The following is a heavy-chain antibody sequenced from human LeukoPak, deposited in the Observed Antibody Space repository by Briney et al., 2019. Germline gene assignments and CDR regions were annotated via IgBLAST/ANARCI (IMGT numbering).Heavy chain of an antibody. Sequence: GRSLRLSCAASGFTFSNNAMHWVRQAPGKGLEWVSSISGGGGETYYVDSVKGRFIISRDNSKNTLYLQMNGLRVEDTAKYCAKDSGNWNDSDYWGQGTLVTVSS. J-gene: IGHJ4*02. CDR1: GFTFSNNA. CDR2: ISGGGGET. CDR3: AKDSGNWNDSDY. V-gene: IGHV3-23*01. D-gene: IGHD1-1*01.